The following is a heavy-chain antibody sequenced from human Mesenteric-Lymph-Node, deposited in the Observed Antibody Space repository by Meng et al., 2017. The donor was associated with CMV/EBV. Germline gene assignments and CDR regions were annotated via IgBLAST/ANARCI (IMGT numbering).Heavy chain of an antibody. V-gene: IGHV4-39*01. CDR2: TYYSGST. CDR3: ARQRGYGAGDAFDI. D-gene: IGHD5-12*01. Sequence: SETLSLTCTVSGGSISSSSYYWGWIRQPPGKGLEWIGSTYYSGSTYYNPSLKSRVTISVDTSKNQFSLKLSSVTAADTAVYYCARQRGYGAGDAFDIWGQGTMVTVS. CDR1: GGSISSSSYY. J-gene: IGHJ3*02.